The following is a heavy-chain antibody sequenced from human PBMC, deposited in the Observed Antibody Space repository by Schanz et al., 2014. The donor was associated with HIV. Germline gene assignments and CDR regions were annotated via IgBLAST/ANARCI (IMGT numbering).Heavy chain of an antibody. Sequence: QVQLEQSGAEVKKPGASVKVSCKVSGYILSELSMHWVRQAPGKGLEWMGSFDAEEGETIYAQKFQGRVTMTEDSSTDTGYMELSSLRSEDTAVYYCARRGPIAAIDFSPDPWGQGTLVTVSP. V-gene: IGHV1-24*01. CDR1: GYILSELS. J-gene: IGHJ5*02. CDR3: ARRGPIAAIDFSPDP. D-gene: IGHD6-13*01. CDR2: FDAEEGET.